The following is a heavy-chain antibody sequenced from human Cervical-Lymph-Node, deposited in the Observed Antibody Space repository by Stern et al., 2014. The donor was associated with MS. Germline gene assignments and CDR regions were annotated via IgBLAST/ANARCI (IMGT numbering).Heavy chain of an antibody. Sequence: VQLGESGPGLVKPSQTLSLTCTVSGGSISSGDYYWSWIRQPPGKGLEWIGYIYYSGSTYHNPSLKSRVTISVDTSKNQFSLSLRSVTAADTAVYYCARGELIINDAFDIWGQGTMVTVSS. V-gene: IGHV4-30-4*01. D-gene: IGHD3-9*01. CDR1: GGSISSGDYY. CDR3: ARGELIINDAFDI. CDR2: IYYSGST. J-gene: IGHJ3*02.